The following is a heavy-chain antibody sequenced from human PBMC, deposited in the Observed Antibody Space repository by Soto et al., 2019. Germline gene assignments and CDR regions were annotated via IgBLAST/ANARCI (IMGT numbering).Heavy chain of an antibody. CDR1: GFTFSSYG. J-gene: IGHJ6*02. Sequence: GESLKISCAASGFTFSSYGMHWVRQAPGKGLEWVAVISYDGSNKYYADSVKGRFTISRDNSKNTLYLQMNSLRAEDTAVYYCEVDYDYVWGSSKNYYGMDVWGQGTTVTVSS. CDR2: ISYDGSNK. V-gene: IGHV3-30*03. D-gene: IGHD3-16*01. CDR3: EVDYDYVWGSSKNYYGMDV.